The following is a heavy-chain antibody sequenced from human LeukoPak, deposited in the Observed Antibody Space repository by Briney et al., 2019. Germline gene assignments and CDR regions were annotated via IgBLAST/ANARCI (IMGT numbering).Heavy chain of an antibody. CDR1: GYTFTSYG. CDR3: ARQSRTLYAFDI. Sequence: ASVKVSCKASGYTFTSYGISWVRQAPGQGLEWMGWISAYNGNANYAQKLQGRVTMTTDTSTSTAYMELRSLRSDDTAVYYCARQSRTLYAFDIWGQGTMVTVSS. CDR2: ISAYNGNA. D-gene: IGHD3-16*01. V-gene: IGHV1-18*01. J-gene: IGHJ3*02.